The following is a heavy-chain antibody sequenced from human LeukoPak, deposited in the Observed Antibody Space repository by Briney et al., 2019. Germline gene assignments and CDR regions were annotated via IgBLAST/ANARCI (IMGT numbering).Heavy chain of an antibody. CDR1: GGSISPYF. CDR2: ISYTGST. Sequence: SETLSLTCTVSGGSISPYFWSWIRQPPGKGLEWIGYISYTGSTNYNPPLKSRVTISVDTSKKQFSLRMTSVTAADTAVYYCARDDYRGVTNFDPWGQGTLVTVSS. D-gene: IGHD3-10*01. CDR3: ARDDYRGVTNFDP. V-gene: IGHV4-59*01. J-gene: IGHJ5*02.